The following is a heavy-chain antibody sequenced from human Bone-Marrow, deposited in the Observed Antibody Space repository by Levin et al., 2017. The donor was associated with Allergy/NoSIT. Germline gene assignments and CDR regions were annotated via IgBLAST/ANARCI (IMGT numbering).Heavy chain of an antibody. CDR1: GGSFSGYY. Sequence: SQTLLLTCAVYGGSFSGYYWSWIRQPPGKGLEWIGEINHSGSTNYNPSLKSRVTISVDTSKNQFSLKLSSVTAADTAVYYCASILVRRNSLGYCSGGSCPYGMDVWGQGTTVTVSS. CDR3: ASILVRRNSLGYCSGGSCPYGMDV. V-gene: IGHV4-34*01. CDR2: INHSGST. J-gene: IGHJ6*02. D-gene: IGHD2-15*01.